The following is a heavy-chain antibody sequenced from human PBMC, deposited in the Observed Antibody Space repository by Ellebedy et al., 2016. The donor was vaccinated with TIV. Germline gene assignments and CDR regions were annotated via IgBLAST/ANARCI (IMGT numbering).Heavy chain of an antibody. CDR2: IYYTGST. J-gene: IGHJ4*02. D-gene: IGHD4-17*01. CDR3: ARGDTVTTGLNDY. Sequence: MPSETLSLTCFVSGVSISSTKYYWGWFRQPPGKDLEWIGSIYYTGSTNYNPSLKSRVTISVDTSKNQFSLKLSSVTAADTAVYYCARGDTVTTGLNDYWGQGTLVTVSS. V-gene: IGHV4-39*07. CDR1: GVSISSTKYY.